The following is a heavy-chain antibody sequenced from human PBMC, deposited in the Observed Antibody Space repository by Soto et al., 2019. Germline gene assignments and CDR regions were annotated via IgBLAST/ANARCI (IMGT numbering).Heavy chain of an antibody. V-gene: IGHV2-5*02. Sequence: QISLNESGPTLVKPTQTLTLTCTFSGFSLSSAGEAVSWLRQPPGNALEWLTLIYWDDDKRSSPSLRTRLTVTKDTSKSHVVLTLTNLYPTDTATYYCTHYTTHWGLGDYWGRGTLVTVSS. D-gene: IGHD3-16*01. CDR2: IYWDDDK. CDR3: THYTTHWGLGDY. J-gene: IGHJ4*02. CDR1: GFSLSSAGEA.